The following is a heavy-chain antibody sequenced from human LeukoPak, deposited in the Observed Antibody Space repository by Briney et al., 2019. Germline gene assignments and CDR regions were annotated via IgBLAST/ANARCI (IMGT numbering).Heavy chain of an antibody. CDR2: IYHSGST. CDR3: ARGQQQLGLDY. Sequence: SETLSLTCTVSGGSINSGDYYWSWIRQPPGKGLEWIGEIYHSGSTNYNPSLKSRVTISVDKSKNQFSLKLSSVTAADTAVYYCARGQQQLGLDYWGQGTLVTVSS. D-gene: IGHD6-13*01. CDR1: GGSINSGDYY. V-gene: IGHV4-39*07. J-gene: IGHJ4*02.